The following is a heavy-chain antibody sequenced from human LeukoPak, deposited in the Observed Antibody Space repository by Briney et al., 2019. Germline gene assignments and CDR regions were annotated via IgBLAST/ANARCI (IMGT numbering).Heavy chain of an antibody. CDR2: IIPIFGTA. D-gene: IGHD3-16*01. J-gene: IGHJ3*02. CDR1: GGTFSSYA. CDR3: AGRGRLLSGFDI. Sequence: SVKVSCNASGGTFSSYAISWVRQAPGQGLEWMGGIIPIFGTANYAQKFQGRVTITTDESTSTAYMELSSLRSEDTAVYYCAGRGRLLSGFDIWGQGTMVTVSS. V-gene: IGHV1-69*05.